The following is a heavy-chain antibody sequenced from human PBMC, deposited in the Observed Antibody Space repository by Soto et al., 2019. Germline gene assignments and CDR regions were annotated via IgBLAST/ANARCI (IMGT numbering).Heavy chain of an antibody. Sequence: QVPLVQSGAEVKKPGSSVKVSCKASGGTFSSYAISWVRQAPGQGLEWMGGIIPIFGTANYAQKFQGRVTITADESTSTAYMELSSLRSEDTAVYYCAREEGYCSGGSCYSYYYYGMDVWGQGTTVTVSS. J-gene: IGHJ6*02. CDR1: GGTFSSYA. CDR2: IIPIFGTA. CDR3: AREEGYCSGGSCYSYYYYGMDV. D-gene: IGHD2-15*01. V-gene: IGHV1-69*01.